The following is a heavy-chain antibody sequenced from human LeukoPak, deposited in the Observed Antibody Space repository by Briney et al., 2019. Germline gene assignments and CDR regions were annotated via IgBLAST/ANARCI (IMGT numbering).Heavy chain of an antibody. CDR2: INHSGNT. Sequence: PSETLSLTCTVSGYSISSGYYWGWIRQPPGKGLEWIGEINHSGNTNYNPSLKSRVTISVDTSKNQFSLKLTSVTAADTAVYYCARHDLSYGDYENWGQGTLVTVSS. CDR3: ARHDLSYGDYEN. D-gene: IGHD4-17*01. J-gene: IGHJ4*02. V-gene: IGHV4-38-2*02. CDR1: GYSISSGYY.